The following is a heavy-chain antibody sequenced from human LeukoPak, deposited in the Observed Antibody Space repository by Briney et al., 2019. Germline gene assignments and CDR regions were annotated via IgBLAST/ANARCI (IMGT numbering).Heavy chain of an antibody. CDR2: ISSSTSYI. J-gene: IGHJ4*02. Sequence: GGSLRLSCAASGFTFSSYSMNWIRQAPGKGLEWVSSISSSTSYIYYADSVKGRFTISKDNAKNSLYPQMNSLRAEDTAVYYCARAGGSTVSHSDYWGQGTLVTVSS. D-gene: IGHD4-17*01. V-gene: IGHV3-21*01. CDR3: ARAGGSTVSHSDY. CDR1: GFTFSSYS.